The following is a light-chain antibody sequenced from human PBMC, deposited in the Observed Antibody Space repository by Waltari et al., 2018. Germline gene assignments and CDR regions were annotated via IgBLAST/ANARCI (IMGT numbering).Light chain of an antibody. CDR1: SSHIEGKT. V-gene: IGLV1-44*01. J-gene: IGLJ2*01. Sequence: QSVLTQPPSASGTPGQRVTISCSGSSSHIEGKTVHWYQQLPGTAPKLLIYSNNQRPSGVPDRFSGSKSGTSASLAISGLQSEDEADYYCSSWDDNVVGPVFGGGTKLTVL. CDR3: SSWDDNVVGPV. CDR2: SNN.